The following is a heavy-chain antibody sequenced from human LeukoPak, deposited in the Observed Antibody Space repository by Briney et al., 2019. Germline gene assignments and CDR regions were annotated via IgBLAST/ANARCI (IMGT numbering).Heavy chain of an antibody. V-gene: IGHV3-21*01. CDR1: GFTFSSYS. CDR3: ASSWGYSSSWYRPTVDNWFDP. Sequence: GGSLRLSCAASGFTFSSYSMNWVRQAPGKWLEWVSSISSSSSYIYYADSVKGRFTISRDNAKNSLYLQMNSLRAEDTAVYYCASSWGYSSSWYRPTVDNWFDPWGQGTLVTVSS. J-gene: IGHJ5*02. D-gene: IGHD6-13*01. CDR2: ISSSSSYI.